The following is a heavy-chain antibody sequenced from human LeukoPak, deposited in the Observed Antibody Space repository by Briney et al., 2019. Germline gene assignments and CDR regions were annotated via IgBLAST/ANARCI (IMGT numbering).Heavy chain of an antibody. D-gene: IGHD3-16*01. CDR1: GYTFIGYY. V-gene: IGHV1-2*02. CDR2: INPNSGGT. Sequence: ASVKVSCKASGYTFIGYYMHWVRQAPGQGLEWMGWINPNSGGTNYAQKFRGRVTMTRDTSISTAYMELSRLRSDDTAVYYCARGLWGTYYFDYWGQGTLVTVSS. CDR3: ARGLWGTYYFDY. J-gene: IGHJ4*02.